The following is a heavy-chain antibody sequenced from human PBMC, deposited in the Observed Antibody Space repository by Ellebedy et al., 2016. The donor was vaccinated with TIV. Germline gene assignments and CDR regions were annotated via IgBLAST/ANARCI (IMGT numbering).Heavy chain of an antibody. CDR2: INQDGGEK. J-gene: IGHJ4*02. D-gene: IGHD6-19*01. CDR3: ARDSSDWPQIDY. V-gene: IGHV3-7*03. Sequence: GESLKISCAASGFTISRHWMTWVRQGPGKGLEWVANINQDGGEKNYVESVRGRFTISRDNARNSVHLQMNSLRAEDTAVYYCARDSSDWPQIDYWGQGTLVTVSS. CDR1: GFTISRHW.